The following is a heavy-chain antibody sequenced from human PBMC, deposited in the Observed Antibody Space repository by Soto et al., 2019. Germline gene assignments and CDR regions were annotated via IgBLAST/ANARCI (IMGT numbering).Heavy chain of an antibody. V-gene: IGHV3-23*01. CDR3: ATGMGYRGDAVDL. Sequence: EVQLLESGGGLVQPGGSLRLSCAASGFTFSSYAMSWVRQAPGKGLEWVSAISGSGGCTYYADSVKGRFTISRDNSKNTLYLQMNSLRAEDTAVYYCATGMGYRGDAVDLWGRGTLVTVSS. J-gene: IGHJ2*01. CDR2: ISGSGGCT. D-gene: IGHD3-10*01. CDR1: GFTFSSYA.